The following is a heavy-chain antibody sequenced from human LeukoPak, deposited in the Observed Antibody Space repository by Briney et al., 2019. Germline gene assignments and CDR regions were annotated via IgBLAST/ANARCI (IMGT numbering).Heavy chain of an antibody. CDR1: GGSISSYY. CDR3: ARAIIAVAGTFDYYYYYMDV. V-gene: IGHV4-4*08. J-gene: IGHJ6*03. Sequence: SETLSLTCTVSGGSISSYYWSRIRQPPGKGLEWIGYIYTSGSTNYNPSLKSRVTISVDTSKNQFSLKLSSVTAADTAVYYCARAIIAVAGTFDYYYYYMDVWGKGTTVTISS. D-gene: IGHD6-19*01. CDR2: IYTSGST.